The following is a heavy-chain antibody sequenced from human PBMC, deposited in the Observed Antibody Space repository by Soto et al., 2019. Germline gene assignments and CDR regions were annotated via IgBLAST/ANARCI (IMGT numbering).Heavy chain of an antibody. V-gene: IGHV1-69*01. J-gene: IGHJ6*02. D-gene: IGHD2-2*01. Sequence: QVQLVQSGAEVKKPGSSVKVSCKASGGTFSSYTISWVRQVPGQGLEWMGGIIPIFGTANYAQKFQGRVTITADESTSTAYMELSSLRSEDTAVYYCASRYCSSTSYRLYYYYYYGMDVWGQGTTVTVSS. CDR1: GGTFSSYT. CDR2: IIPIFGTA. CDR3: ASRYCSSTSYRLYYYYYYGMDV.